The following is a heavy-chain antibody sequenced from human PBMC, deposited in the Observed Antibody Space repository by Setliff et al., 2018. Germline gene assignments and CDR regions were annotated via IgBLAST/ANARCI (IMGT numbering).Heavy chain of an antibody. V-gene: IGHV4-39*01. Sequence: SETLSLTCTVSGGSISSSSYYWGWIRQPPGKGLEWIGSIYCSGSTYYTPSLKSRVTISVDTSRNQFSLKLSSVTAADTAVYYCARLGVSSGSGGFYYYYYYMDVWGKGTTVTVSS. CDR3: ARLGVSSGSGGFYYYYYYMDV. D-gene: IGHD3-22*01. CDR1: GGSISSSSYY. CDR2: IYCSGST. J-gene: IGHJ6*03.